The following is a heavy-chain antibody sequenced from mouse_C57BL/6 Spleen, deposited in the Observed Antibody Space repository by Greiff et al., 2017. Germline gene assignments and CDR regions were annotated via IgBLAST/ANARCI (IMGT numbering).Heavy chain of an antibody. CDR3: ARGDYSKGVAY. CDR2: INPSTGGT. V-gene: IGHV1-42*01. Sequence: EVQLQQSGPELVKPGASVKISCKASGYSFTGYYMNWVKQSPEKSLEWIGEINPSTGGTTYNQKFKAKATLTVDKSSSTAYMQLKSLTSEDSAVYYCARGDYSKGVAYWGQGTLVTVSA. D-gene: IGHD2-5*01. CDR1: GYSFTGYY. J-gene: IGHJ3*01.